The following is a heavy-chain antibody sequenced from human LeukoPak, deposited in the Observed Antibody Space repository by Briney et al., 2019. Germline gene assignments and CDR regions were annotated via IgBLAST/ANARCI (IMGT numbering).Heavy chain of an antibody. D-gene: IGHD2-21*02. CDR1: GFTFSSYG. CDR3: ARGRLLGVTAFDI. CDR2: IWYDGSNK. J-gene: IGHJ3*02. Sequence: PGRSLRLSCAASGFTFSSYGMHWVRQAPGKGLEWVAVIWYDGSNKYYEDSVKGRFTISRDNSKNTLYLQMNSLRAEDTAVYYCARGRLLGVTAFDIWGQGTMVTVSS. V-gene: IGHV3-33*01.